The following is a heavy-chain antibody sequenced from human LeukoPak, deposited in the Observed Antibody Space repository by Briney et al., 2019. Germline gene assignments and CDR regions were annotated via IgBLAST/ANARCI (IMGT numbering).Heavy chain of an antibody. V-gene: IGHV3-9*01. CDR3: AKGSGHIVVVTAYLYFDL. D-gene: IGHD2-21*02. CDR1: GFTFGDYA. CDR2: ISWNSGSI. Sequence: GGSLRLSCAASGFTFGDYAMHWVRQAPGKGLEWVSGISWNSGSIGYADSVKGRFTISRDNAKNSLYLQMNSLRAEDTALYYCAKGSGHIVVVTAYLYFDLWGRGTLVTVSS. J-gene: IGHJ2*01.